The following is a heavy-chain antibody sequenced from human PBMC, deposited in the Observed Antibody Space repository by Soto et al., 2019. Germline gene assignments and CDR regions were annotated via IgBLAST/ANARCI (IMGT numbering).Heavy chain of an antibody. CDR2: LSGSGCST. CDR1: GFTFSGYP. J-gene: IGHJ4*01. V-gene: IGHV3-23*01. D-gene: IGHD6-19*01. CDR3: VKESRRAVALIFDP. Sequence: EVQLLESGGGLVQPGGSLRLSCAASGFTFSGYPMSWVPRTPGKRLQWVSSLSGSGCSTDYAGSVKGRFTISRDNSKNTLYLQMNSLRADDTAVYYCVKESRRAVALIFDPWGQGTLVNVFS.